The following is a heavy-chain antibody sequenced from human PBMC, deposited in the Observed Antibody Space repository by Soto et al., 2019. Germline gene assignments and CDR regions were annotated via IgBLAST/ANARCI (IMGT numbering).Heavy chain of an antibody. CDR1: GFAFGFYE. V-gene: IGHV3-48*03. CDR3: ARDGYGDPYYYYGMDV. CDR2: ISTSGDTI. Sequence: VQLLESGGGLVQPGGSLRLSCAASGFAFGFYELSWVRQAPGKGLEWVSYISTSGDTIYYADSVKGRFTNSRDNARNSLYLQMNSLRAEDTAVYYCARDGYGDPYYYYGMDVWGQGTTVTVSS. J-gene: IGHJ6*02. D-gene: IGHD4-17*01.